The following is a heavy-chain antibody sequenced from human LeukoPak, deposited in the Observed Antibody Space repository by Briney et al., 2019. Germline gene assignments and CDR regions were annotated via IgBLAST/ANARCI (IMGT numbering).Heavy chain of an antibody. V-gene: IGHV1-69*05. Sequence: GSSVKVSCKASGGTFSSYAISWVRQAPGQGLEWMGGIIPIFGTANYAQKFQGRVTITTDESTSTAYMALSSLRSEDTAVYYCARVHLGYDSSVQWYFDLWGRGTLVTVSS. D-gene: IGHD3-22*01. CDR3: ARVHLGYDSSVQWYFDL. CDR1: GGTFSSYA. J-gene: IGHJ2*01. CDR2: IIPIFGTA.